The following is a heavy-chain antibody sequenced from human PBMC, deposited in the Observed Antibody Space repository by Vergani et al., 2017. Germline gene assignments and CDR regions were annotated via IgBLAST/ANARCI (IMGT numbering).Heavy chain of an antibody. V-gene: IGHV3-11*04. D-gene: IGHD3-9*01. CDR1: GFTFSDHY. CDR2: ISGSGNTI. J-gene: IGHJ6*02. Sequence: QVQLVESGGGLVKPGGSLRLSCAASGFTFSDHYLSWIRQAPGKGLEWVSHISGSGNTIFCADSVKGRFTISRDNAKNSLYLQMNSLRAEETAGYYCAKDLPQVRYFNWLPPPHCCHYGMAVWGQGTTVTVSS. CDR3: AKDLPQVRYFNWLPPPHCCHYGMAV.